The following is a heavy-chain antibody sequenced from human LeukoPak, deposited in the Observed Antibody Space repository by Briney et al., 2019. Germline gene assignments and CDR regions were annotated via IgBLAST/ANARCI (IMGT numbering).Heavy chain of an antibody. J-gene: IGHJ2*01. V-gene: IGHV4-59*01. CDR2: IYYSGST. Sequence: SETLSLTCTVSGGSISTYYGNWVRQAPGKGLEWIGYIYYSGSTNYNPSLKSRVTISVDTSKIQFSLKLSSMTAADTAVYYCARGEDIRYFDLWGRGTLVTVSS. CDR3: ARGEDIRYFDL. D-gene: IGHD2-15*01. CDR1: GGSISTYY.